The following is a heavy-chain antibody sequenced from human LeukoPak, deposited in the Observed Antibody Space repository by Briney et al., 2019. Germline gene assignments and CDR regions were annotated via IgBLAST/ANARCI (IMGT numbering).Heavy chain of an antibody. D-gene: IGHD6-19*01. J-gene: IGHJ4*02. CDR3: AKGRYSSAWYYFDY. CDR2: IWYDGSNK. V-gene: IGHV3-33*06. CDR1: GFTFSSYG. Sequence: PGRSLRLSCAASGFTFSSYGMHWVRQAPGKGLEWVAVIWYDGSNKYYVDSVQGRFAISRDNSKNTLYLQMSSLRAEDTAVYYCAKGRYSSAWYYFDYWGQGTLVTVSS.